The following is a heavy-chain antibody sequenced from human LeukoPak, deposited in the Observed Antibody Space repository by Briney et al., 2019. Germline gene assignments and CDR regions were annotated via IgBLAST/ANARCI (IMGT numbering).Heavy chain of an antibody. V-gene: IGHV1-2*02. D-gene: IGHD6-19*01. CDR2: INPNSGGT. J-gene: IGHJ5*02. CDR3: ALGCSSGWYPLKWFDP. CDR1: GYTFTGYY. Sequence: RASVKVSCKASGYTFTGYYMHWVRQAPGQGLEWMGWINPNSGGTNYAQKFQGRVTMTRDTSISTAYMELSRLRSDDTAVYYCALGCSSGWYPLKWFDPWGQGTLVTVSS.